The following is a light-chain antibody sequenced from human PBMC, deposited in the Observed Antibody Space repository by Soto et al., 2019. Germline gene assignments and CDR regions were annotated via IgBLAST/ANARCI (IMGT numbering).Light chain of an antibody. CDR1: QSISSW. Sequence: DIQMTQSPSTLSASVGDRVTITCRASQSISSWLAWYQQKPGKAPKLLIYKASSLESGVPSRFSGSGSGTEFTLTISSLQPDDFATYYCKQYHSYSTFGQGTKVDI. CDR3: KQYHSYST. J-gene: IGKJ1*01. V-gene: IGKV1-5*03. CDR2: KAS.